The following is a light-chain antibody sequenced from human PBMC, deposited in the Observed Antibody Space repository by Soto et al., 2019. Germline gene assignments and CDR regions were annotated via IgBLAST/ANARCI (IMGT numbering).Light chain of an antibody. CDR1: QSITSW. V-gene: IGKV1-5*01. CDR2: DAS. CDR3: KQYHNYPFT. J-gene: IGKJ3*01. Sequence: DTQMTQSPSTLSAHAGQTVTITSSSSQSITSWLAWYQQKPGKAPKLLIYDASSLESGVPSRFSGSGSGTEFTLTITSLQTDDFATYYCKQYHNYPFTFGPGTKVDIK.